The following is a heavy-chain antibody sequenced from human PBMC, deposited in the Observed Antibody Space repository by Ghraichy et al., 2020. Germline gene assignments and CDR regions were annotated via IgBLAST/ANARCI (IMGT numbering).Heavy chain of an antibody. D-gene: IGHD4-17*01. V-gene: IGHV4-39*01. Sequence: SETLSLTCTVSGGSISSSSYYWGWIRQPPGKGLEWIGSIYYSGSTYYNPSLKSRVTISVDTSKNQFSLKLSSVTAADTAVYYCARVDTTVTNHFDYWGQGTLVTVSS. CDR3: ARVDTTVTNHFDY. J-gene: IGHJ4*02. CDR1: GGSISSSSYY. CDR2: IYYSGST.